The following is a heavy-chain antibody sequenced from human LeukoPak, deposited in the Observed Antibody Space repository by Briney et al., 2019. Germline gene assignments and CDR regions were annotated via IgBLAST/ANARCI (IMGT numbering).Heavy chain of an antibody. CDR2: INWNGGST. J-gene: IGHJ4*02. D-gene: IGHD2-15*01. CDR1: GFTFDDYG. CDR3: VKEDCSGGRCYSLHY. Sequence: GGSLRLSCAASGFTFDDYGMSWVRQTPGKGLEWVSTINWNGGSTAYAASVKGRFTISRDNAKNSLYLQMSSLRAEDAVVYYCVKEDCSGGRCYSLHYWGQGTLVTVSS. V-gene: IGHV3-20*04.